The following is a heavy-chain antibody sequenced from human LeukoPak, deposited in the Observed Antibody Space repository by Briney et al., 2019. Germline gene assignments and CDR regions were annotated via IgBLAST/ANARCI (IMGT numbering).Heavy chain of an antibody. CDR1: GGSFSGDY. CDR3: ARDVVAAPGTWDY. CDR2: INHRGSN. J-gene: IGHJ4*02. D-gene: IGHD6-13*01. Sequence: SETLSLTCAVYGGSFSGDYWSWIRQAPGKGLEWIGEINHRGSNNYNPSLKSRVTISVDTSKNQFSLKLSSVTAADTAVYYCARDVVAAPGTWDYWGQGTLVTVSS. V-gene: IGHV4-34*01.